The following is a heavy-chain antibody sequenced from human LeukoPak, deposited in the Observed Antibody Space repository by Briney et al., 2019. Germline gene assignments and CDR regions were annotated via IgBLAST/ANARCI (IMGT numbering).Heavy chain of an antibody. Sequence: MTSETLSLTCTVSGGSISSYYWSWIRQPPGKGLEWIGYIYYSGSTNYNPSLKSRVTVSVDTSKNQFSLKLSSVTAADTAVYYCAREGLNMVRGVIPKEAWGWFDPWGQGTLVTVSS. CDR1: GGSISSYY. J-gene: IGHJ5*02. CDR3: AREGLNMVRGVIPKEAWGWFDP. CDR2: IYYSGST. V-gene: IGHV4-59*12. D-gene: IGHD3-10*01.